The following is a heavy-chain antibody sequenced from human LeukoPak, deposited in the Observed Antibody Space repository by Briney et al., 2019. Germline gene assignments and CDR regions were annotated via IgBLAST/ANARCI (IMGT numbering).Heavy chain of an antibody. CDR3: ARDPTNRRRVDTAMATDY. Sequence: ASVKVSRKASGGTFSSYTISWVRQAPGQGLEWMGRIIPILGIANYAQKFQGRVTITADKSTSTAYMELSSLRSEDTAVYYCARDPTNRRRVDTAMATDYWGQGTLVTVSS. CDR1: GGTFSSYT. V-gene: IGHV1-69*04. D-gene: IGHD5-18*01. J-gene: IGHJ4*02. CDR2: IIPILGIA.